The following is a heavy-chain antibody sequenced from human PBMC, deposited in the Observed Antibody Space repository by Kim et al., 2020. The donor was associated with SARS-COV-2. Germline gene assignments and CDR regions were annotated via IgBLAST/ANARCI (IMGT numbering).Heavy chain of an antibody. Sequence: GGSLRLSCAASGFTFSSYGMHWVRQAPGKGLEWVAVISYDGSNKYYADSVKGRFTISRDNSKNTLYLQMNSLRAEDTAVYYCAKDGSIAVAGIASGFDYWGQGTRVTVSS. J-gene: IGHJ4*02. D-gene: IGHD6-19*01. CDR1: GFTFSSYG. CDR2: ISYDGSNK. CDR3: AKDGSIAVAGIASGFDY. V-gene: IGHV3-30*18.